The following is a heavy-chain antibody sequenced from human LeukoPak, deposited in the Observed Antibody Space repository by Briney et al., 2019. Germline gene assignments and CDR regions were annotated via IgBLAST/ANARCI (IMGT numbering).Heavy chain of an antibody. CDR1: GFTFRNYG. Sequence: GGSLRLSCAASGFTFRNYGIHWVRQAPGKGLEWVAFIRYDGSIQYYADSVKGRFTISRDNSKNTLYLQMNSLRAADTAVYSCAKDRGWELLFFDYWGQGTLVTVSS. CDR2: IRYDGSIQ. J-gene: IGHJ4*02. D-gene: IGHD1-26*01. V-gene: IGHV3-30*02. CDR3: AKDRGWELLFFDY.